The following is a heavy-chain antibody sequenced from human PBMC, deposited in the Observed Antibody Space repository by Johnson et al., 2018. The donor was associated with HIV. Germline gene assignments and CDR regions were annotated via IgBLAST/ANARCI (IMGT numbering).Heavy chain of an antibody. CDR1: GFTFSTSG. V-gene: IGHV3-30*03. CDR2: ISYDGSNK. D-gene: IGHD3-22*01. J-gene: IGHJ3*02. Sequence: QVQLVESGGGVVQPGRSLRLSCAASGFTFSTSGMHWVRQAPGKGMEWVAVISYDGSNKYYADSVKGRFTISRDNSKNTLYLQMNSLRAEDTAVYYCARGLITMIVVVTFDAFDIWGQGTMVTVSS. CDR3: ARGLITMIVVVTFDAFDI.